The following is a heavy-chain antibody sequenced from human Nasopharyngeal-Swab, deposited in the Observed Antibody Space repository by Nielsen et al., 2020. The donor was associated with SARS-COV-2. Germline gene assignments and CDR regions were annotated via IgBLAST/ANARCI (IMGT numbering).Heavy chain of an antibody. D-gene: IGHD5-24*01. V-gene: IGHV3-9*01. J-gene: IGHJ6*02. CDR2: ISWNSDSI. CDR1: GFAFDDHA. Sequence: GGSLRLSCAASGFAFDDHAMHWVRLAPGKGLEWVSVISWNSDSIGYADSVKGRFTIPRDNAKNTLYLQMNSLRAEDTALYYCAKGRFYYYYYGMDVWGQGTTVTVSS. CDR3: AKGRFYYYYYGMDV.